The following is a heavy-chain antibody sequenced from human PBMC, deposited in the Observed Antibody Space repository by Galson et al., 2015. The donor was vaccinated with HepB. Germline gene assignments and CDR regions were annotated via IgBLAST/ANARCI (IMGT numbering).Heavy chain of an antibody. CDR1: GYSFTTYW. J-gene: IGHJ4*02. Sequence: SGAEVKKPGEPLTISCKGSGYSFTTYWIAWVRQMPGKGLEWMGIIYGGDSDTRYSSSFEGRVSISADKSINPAYLQWSSLKASDTAMYYCARGIDTTVLIGGGHFDYWGQGTLVTVSS. CDR3: ARGIDTTVLIGGGHFDY. D-gene: IGHD4-23*01. CDR2: IYGGDSDT. V-gene: IGHV5-51*01.